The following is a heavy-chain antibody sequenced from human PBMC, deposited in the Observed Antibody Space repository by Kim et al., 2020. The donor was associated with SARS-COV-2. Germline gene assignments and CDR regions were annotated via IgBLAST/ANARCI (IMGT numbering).Heavy chain of an antibody. CDR3: TRERVTEKSHFDY. CDR2: IKEDGTET. Sequence: GSLILSCAASGFTFSRFWMSWVRQAPGKGLEWVANIKEDGTETYYVDSVEGRFTISRDNARNSLFLQMNSLRAEDTAVYYCTRERVTEKSHFDYWGQGTLVTVSS. J-gene: IGHJ4*02. CDR1: GFTFSRFW. D-gene: IGHD2-21*02. V-gene: IGHV3-7*01.